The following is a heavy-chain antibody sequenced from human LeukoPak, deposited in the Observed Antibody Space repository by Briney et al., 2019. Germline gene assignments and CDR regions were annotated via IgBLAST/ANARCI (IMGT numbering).Heavy chain of an antibody. CDR3: AKAGHCTTTSCNWFDS. CDR2: IYHDGSP. CDR1: GYSISSGYY. V-gene: IGHV4-38-2*01. J-gene: IGHJ5*01. Sequence: SETLSLTCAVSGYSISSGYYWGWIRQPPGKGMEWIGSIYHDGSPSDNLSLKSRVTISLDTFKNQFSLKLTSVTAADTAVYYCAKAGHCTTTSCNWFDSWVPGTQVSVSS. D-gene: IGHD2-2*01.